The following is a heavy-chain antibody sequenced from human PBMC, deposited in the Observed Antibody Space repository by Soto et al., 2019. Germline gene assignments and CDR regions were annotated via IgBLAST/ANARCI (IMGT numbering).Heavy chain of an antibody. V-gene: IGHV3-11*01. D-gene: IGHD6-6*01. CDR2: ISSSGSTI. CDR3: ARGEKYSSSNDY. J-gene: IGHJ4*02. CDR1: GFTFSNYY. Sequence: GSLRLSFAASGFTFSNYYMSWIRQAPVKGLEWVSYISSSGSTIYYADSVKGRFTISRDNAKNSLYLQMNSLRAEDTAVYYCARGEKYSSSNDYWGQGTLVTVSS.